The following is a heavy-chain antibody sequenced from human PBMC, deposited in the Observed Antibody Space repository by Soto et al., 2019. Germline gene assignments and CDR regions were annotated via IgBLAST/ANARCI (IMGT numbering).Heavy chain of an antibody. Sequence: EASVKVSCKASGYTFTSYYMHWVRQAPGQGLEWMGIINPSGVSTSYAQKFQGRVTMTRDTSTSTVYMELSSLRSEDTAVYYCASYGDKRGYYYYYMDVWGKGTTVTVSS. J-gene: IGHJ6*03. D-gene: IGHD4-17*01. V-gene: IGHV1-46*03. CDR1: GYTFTSYY. CDR2: INPSGVST. CDR3: ASYGDKRGYYYYYMDV.